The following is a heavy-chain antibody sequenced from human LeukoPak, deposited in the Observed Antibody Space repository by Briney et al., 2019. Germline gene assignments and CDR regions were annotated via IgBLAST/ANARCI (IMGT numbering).Heavy chain of an antibody. Sequence: PSETLSLTCTVSGGSISSSSYYWGWIRQPPGKGLEWIGSIYYSGSTYYNPSLKSRVTISVDTSKNQFSLKLSSVTAADTAVYYCARALNYDYYYCYMDVWGKGTTVTVSS. J-gene: IGHJ6*03. CDR1: GGSISSSSYY. CDR3: ARALNYDYYYCYMDV. D-gene: IGHD3-10*01. CDR2: IYYSGST. V-gene: IGHV4-39*07.